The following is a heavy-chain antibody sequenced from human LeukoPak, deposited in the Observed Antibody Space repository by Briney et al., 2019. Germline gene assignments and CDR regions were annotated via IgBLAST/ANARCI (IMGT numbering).Heavy chain of an antibody. CDR3: AKDLGKWELLEAPLFDP. Sequence: GGSLRLSCAASGFTFSSYGMHWVRQAPGKGLEWVAFIRYDGSNKYYADSVKGRFTISRDNSKNTLYLQMNSPRAEDTAVYYCAKDLGKWELLEAPLFDPWGQGTLVTVSS. CDR2: IRYDGSNK. D-gene: IGHD1-26*01. V-gene: IGHV3-30*02. J-gene: IGHJ5*02. CDR1: GFTFSSYG.